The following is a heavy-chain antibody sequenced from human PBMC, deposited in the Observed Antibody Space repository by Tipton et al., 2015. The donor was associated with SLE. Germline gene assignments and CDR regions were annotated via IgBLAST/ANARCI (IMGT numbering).Heavy chain of an antibody. Sequence: SLRLSCTSSGFRFGDYAVSWVRQAPGKGLEWVGFVRGEAYGGTAEYAAAVKGRFTISRDNSKNTLYLQMNSLRAEDTAVYYCSASLLPLYGMDVWGQGTTVTVSS. CDR2: VRGEAYGGTA. CDR1: GFRFGDYA. V-gene: IGHV3-49*04. J-gene: IGHJ6*02. CDR3: SASLLPLYGMDV. D-gene: IGHD6-25*01.